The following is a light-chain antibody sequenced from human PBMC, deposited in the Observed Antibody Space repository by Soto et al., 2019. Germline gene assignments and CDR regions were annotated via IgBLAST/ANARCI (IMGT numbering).Light chain of an antibody. Sequence: QSALTQPPSVPGAPGQRVTISCTGSSSNIGAGYDVHWYQQLPGTAPKLLIYVNINRPSGVPDRFSGSKSGTSASLAITGLQAEDEADYYCQSYDSSLSGYVFGTGTKVTVL. V-gene: IGLV1-40*01. CDR3: QSYDSSLSGYV. CDR1: SSNIGAGYD. CDR2: VNI. J-gene: IGLJ1*01.